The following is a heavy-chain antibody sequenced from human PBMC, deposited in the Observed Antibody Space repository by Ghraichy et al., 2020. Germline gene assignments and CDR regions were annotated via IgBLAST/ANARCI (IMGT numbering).Heavy chain of an antibody. V-gene: IGHV3-21*01. CDR1: GFTFSTYS. Sequence: GGSLRLSCAASGFTFSTYSMNWVRQAPGKGLEWVSSISSDSSYIYYTDSVKGRFTISRDNAKNSLYLQMDSLRAEDTAVYYCAREDSEAFDYWGQGTLVTVSS. D-gene: IGHD3/OR15-3a*01. CDR3: AREDSEAFDY. J-gene: IGHJ4*02. CDR2: ISSDSSYI.